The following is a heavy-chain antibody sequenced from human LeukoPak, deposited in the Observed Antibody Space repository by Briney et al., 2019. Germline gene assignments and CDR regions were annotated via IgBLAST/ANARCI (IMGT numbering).Heavy chain of an antibody. J-gene: IGHJ4*02. Sequence: GGSLRLSCTAFGFTFGDYGLSWFRQAPGKGLEWIGFIRSKKVLGGAIEYAASVKGRFTFSRDDSKSIAHLQMNDLRTDDTAVYYCTRDWWRLGFDYWGQGTLVTVSS. D-gene: IGHD2-21*02. CDR3: TRDWWRLGFDY. CDR2: IRSKKVLGGAI. V-gene: IGHV3-49*03. CDR1: GFTFGDYG.